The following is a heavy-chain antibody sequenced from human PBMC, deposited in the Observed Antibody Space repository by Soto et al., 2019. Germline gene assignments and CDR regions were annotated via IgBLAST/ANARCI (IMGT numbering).Heavy chain of an antibody. J-gene: IGHJ4*02. CDR3: ARDSGWPILNFDN. CDR2: SSYDGRET. Sequence: PRLSCAASDFDFSSYGIHWVRQAPGKGLEWVAASSYDGRETFYADSAKGRFTVSKEMSKNTAFLQMNALRHEDTAVYFCARDSGWPILNFDNWGQGTPVXVSS. CDR1: DFDFSSYG. D-gene: IGHD3-10*01. V-gene: IGHV3-30*03.